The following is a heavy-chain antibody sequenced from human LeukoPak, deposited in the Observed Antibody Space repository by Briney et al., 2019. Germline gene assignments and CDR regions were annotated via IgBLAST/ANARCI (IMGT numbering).Heavy chain of an antibody. CDR3: ATELGGSYGGIDY. D-gene: IGHD1-26*01. CDR2: IYHSGST. Sequence: SDTLSLTCAVSGRSISSSNWWSRVRQRPGKGLEWIGEIYHSGSTNYNPSLKSPVTISVDKSKNQFSLKLSSVTAADTAVYYCATELGGSYGGIDYWGQGTLVTVSS. V-gene: IGHV4-4*02. J-gene: IGHJ4*02. CDR1: GRSISSSNW.